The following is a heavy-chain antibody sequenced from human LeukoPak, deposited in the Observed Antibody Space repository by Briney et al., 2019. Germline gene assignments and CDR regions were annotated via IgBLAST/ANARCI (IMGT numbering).Heavy chain of an antibody. CDR3: ARDRSSTSRLIDY. V-gene: IGHV3-33*01. CDR2: IWYDGSNK. J-gene: IGHJ4*02. D-gene: IGHD2-2*01. Sequence: GGSLRLSCAASGFTFSSYGMHWVRQAPGKGLEWVAVIWYDGSNKYYADSVKGRFTISRDNSKNTLYLQMNSMRAEDTAVYYCARDRSSTSRLIDYWGQGTLVTVSS. CDR1: GFTFSSYG.